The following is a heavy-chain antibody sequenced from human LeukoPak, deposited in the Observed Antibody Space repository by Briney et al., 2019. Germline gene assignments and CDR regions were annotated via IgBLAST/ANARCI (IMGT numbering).Heavy chain of an antibody. Sequence: SETLSLTCAVYGGSFSGYNWSWIRQPPGKGLEWIGEINHSGSTNYNPSLKSRVTISVDTSKNQFSLKLSSVPAADTGVYYCASRRRWARPGVPAATYYYYGMDVWGKGTTVTVSS. CDR2: INHSGST. J-gene: IGHJ6*04. CDR3: ASRRRWARPGVPAATYYYYGMDV. V-gene: IGHV4-34*01. CDR1: GGSFSGYN. D-gene: IGHD2-2*01.